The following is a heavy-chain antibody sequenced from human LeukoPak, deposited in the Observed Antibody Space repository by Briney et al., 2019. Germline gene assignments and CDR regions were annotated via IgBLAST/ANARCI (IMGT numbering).Heavy chain of an antibody. V-gene: IGHV3-7*03. Sequence: GGSLRLSCVASGFTFGKYWMSWVRQAPGKGLEWVANIKLDGSEKNYVDSVKGRFTISRDNTKNSLYLQMNSLRVDDTAVYYCAKQGGATADPEFDYWGQRTLVTVSS. CDR1: GFTFGKYW. CDR3: AKQGGATADPEFDY. D-gene: IGHD5-24*01. J-gene: IGHJ4*02. CDR2: IKLDGSEK.